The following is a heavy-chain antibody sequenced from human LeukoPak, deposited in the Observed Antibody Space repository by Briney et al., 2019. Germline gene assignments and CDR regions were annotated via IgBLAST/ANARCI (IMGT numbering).Heavy chain of an antibody. Sequence: PGGSLRLSCEASGLTFTNAWMNWVRQAPGKGLAWVGRIKSKGDGETTDYAAPVKGRFTMSRDDSKATLYLQMNYLEAEDTAVYYCTTDLGLTMIRGVIVSWGQGALVTVSS. CDR1: GLTFTNAW. V-gene: IGHV3-15*01. CDR2: IKSKGDGETT. J-gene: IGHJ4*02. D-gene: IGHD3-10*01. CDR3: TTDLGLTMIRGVIVS.